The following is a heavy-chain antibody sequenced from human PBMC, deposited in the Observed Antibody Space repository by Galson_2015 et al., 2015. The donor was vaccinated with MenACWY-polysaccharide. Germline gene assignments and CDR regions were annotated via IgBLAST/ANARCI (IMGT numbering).Heavy chain of an antibody. CDR3: AKDSADFWSVAGRFDH. V-gene: IGHV3-23*01. CDR2: IRSSGTNT. D-gene: IGHD3-3*01. J-gene: IGHJ5*02. CDR1: GFTLTSYA. Sequence: SLRLSCAASGFTLTSYAMSWVRQAPGKGLEWVSAIRSSGTNTYYADSVKGRFTISRGNSKNTLYLQMNSLRAEDTAVYYCAKDSADFWSVAGRFDHWGQGTLVTVSS.